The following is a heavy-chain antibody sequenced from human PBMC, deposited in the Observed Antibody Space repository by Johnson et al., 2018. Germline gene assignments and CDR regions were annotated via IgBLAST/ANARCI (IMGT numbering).Heavy chain of an antibody. V-gene: IGHV3-7*01. CDR3: ARRHGGSYFEAFDI. D-gene: IGHD1-26*01. J-gene: IGHJ3*02. CDR1: GFTFSSYW. Sequence: VQLVESGGGLVQPGGSLRLSCAASGFTFSSYWMSWVRQAPGKGLEWVANIKQDGSEKYYVDSVKGRSTISRDNAKNSLYLQMTSLRAEDTAGYYCARRHGGSYFEAFDIWGQGTMVTVSS. CDR2: IKQDGSEK.